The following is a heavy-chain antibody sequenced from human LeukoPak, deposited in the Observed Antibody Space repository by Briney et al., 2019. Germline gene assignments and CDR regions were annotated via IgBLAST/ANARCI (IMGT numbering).Heavy chain of an antibody. V-gene: IGHV1-2*06. D-gene: IGHD4-17*01. J-gene: IGHJ6*03. Sequence: GASVKVSCKASGYTFTGYYMHWVRQAPGQGLEWMGRINPNSGGTNYAQKFQGRVTMTRDTSISTAYMELSRLRSDDTAVYYCARSYGDYGNHYYYMDVWGKGTTVTVPS. CDR2: INPNSGGT. CDR3: ARSYGDYGNHYYYMDV. CDR1: GYTFTGYY.